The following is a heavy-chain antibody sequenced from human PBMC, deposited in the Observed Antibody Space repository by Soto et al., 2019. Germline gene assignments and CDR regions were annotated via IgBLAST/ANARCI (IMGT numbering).Heavy chain of an antibody. CDR3: ARGKLVEMATRLDY. D-gene: IGHD5-12*01. J-gene: IGHJ4*02. CDR2: IIPIFGTA. Sequence: ASVKVCCKASGGTFSSYAISWVRQAPGQGLEWMGGIIPIFGTANYAQKFQGRVTITADESTSTAYMELSSLRSEDTAVYYCARGKLVEMATRLDYRGQVPLVTVSP. CDR1: GGTFSSYA. V-gene: IGHV1-69*13.